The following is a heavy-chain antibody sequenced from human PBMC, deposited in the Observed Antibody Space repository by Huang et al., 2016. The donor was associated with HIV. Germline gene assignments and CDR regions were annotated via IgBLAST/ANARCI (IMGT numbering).Heavy chain of an antibody. CDR1: GGSLRSDNYY. D-gene: IGHD3-10*01. V-gene: IGHV4-39*02. Sequence: QLQLQESGPGLVKPSETLSLTCTVSGGSLRSDNYYWGWIRQPPGKGLEWIGSIYYSGSTYYNPSLKSRVTITVDTAVYYCARLPGSITMIRGVITDPYWGQGTLVTVSS. CDR3: Y. J-gene: IGHJ4*02. CDR2: IYYSGST.